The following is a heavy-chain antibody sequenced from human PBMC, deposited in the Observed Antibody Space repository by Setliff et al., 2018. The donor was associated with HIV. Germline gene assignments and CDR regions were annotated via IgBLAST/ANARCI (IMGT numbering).Heavy chain of an antibody. J-gene: IGHJ6*03. V-gene: IGHV1-3*03. CDR2: INAGNGNT. CDR3: ARGGYYDSTGYYYYYFYYLDE. Sequence: ASVKVSCKASGYTFTNYAIHWVRQAPGQRLEWMGWINAGNGNTKYSQEFQDRVTITRDTSASTAYMELSSLRSEDMAVYYCARGGYYDSTGYYYYYFYYLDEWGKGTTVTVSS. D-gene: IGHD3-22*01. CDR1: GYTFTNYA.